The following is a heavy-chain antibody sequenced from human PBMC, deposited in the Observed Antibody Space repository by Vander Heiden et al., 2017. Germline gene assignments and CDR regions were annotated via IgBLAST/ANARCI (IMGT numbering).Heavy chain of an antibody. J-gene: IGHJ4*02. V-gene: IGHV4-31*03. D-gene: IGHD3-22*01. CDR2: IYFSGST. CDR3: ARGPDPYYYDSRGFFGY. Sequence: QVQLQESAPGLVRPSQTLSLTCSVSGASISSGGFYWNWIRQHPGKGLEWIGDIYFSGSTSYNPSLESRVTISVDTSKNEFSLKLTSVTAADTAVYYCARGPDPYYYDSRGFFGYWGQGTLVTVSS. CDR1: GASISSGGFY.